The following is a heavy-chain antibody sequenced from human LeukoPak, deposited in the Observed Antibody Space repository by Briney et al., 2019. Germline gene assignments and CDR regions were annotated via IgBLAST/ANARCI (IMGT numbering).Heavy chain of an antibody. V-gene: IGHV4-4*07. Sequence: KTSETLSLTCTVSGGSISSYYWSWIRQPAGKGLEWIGRIYTSGSINYNPSLKSRVTMSVDTSKNQFSLKLSSVTAADTAVYYCASQIAAYFDYWGQGTLVTVSS. D-gene: IGHD6-6*01. J-gene: IGHJ4*02. CDR3: ASQIAAYFDY. CDR1: GGSISSYY. CDR2: IYTSGSI.